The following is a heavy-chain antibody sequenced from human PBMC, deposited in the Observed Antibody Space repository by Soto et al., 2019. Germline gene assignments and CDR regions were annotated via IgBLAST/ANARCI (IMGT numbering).Heavy chain of an antibody. CDR2: MNPNSGNT. D-gene: IGHD4-17*01. V-gene: IGHV1-8*01. J-gene: IGHJ4*02. CDR1: GYSFTSYE. Sequence: QVQLVQSGAEVKKPGASVKVSCKASGYSFTSYEITWVRQATGQGLEWMGWMNPNSGNTGYAQKFQGRFTRTRNTSISTAYMELSRLRSEDTAVYYCARVLRCSGALITGIGYWGQGTLVTVSS. CDR3: ARVLRCSGALITGIGY.